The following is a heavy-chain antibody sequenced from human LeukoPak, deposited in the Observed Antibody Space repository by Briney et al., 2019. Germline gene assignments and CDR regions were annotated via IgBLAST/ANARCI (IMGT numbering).Heavy chain of an antibody. V-gene: IGHV4-59*11. CDR3: ARVGQWQYYFDY. J-gene: IGHJ4*02. CDR2: MFYSGST. D-gene: IGHD6-19*01. Sequence: SETLSLTCTVSGDSFRSHYWSWVRQPPGKALEWIGYMFYSGSTNYNPSPKSRVTISVDTSKNQFSLKLISVTAADTAMYYCARVGQWQYYFDYWGQGTLVTVSS. CDR1: GDSFRSHY.